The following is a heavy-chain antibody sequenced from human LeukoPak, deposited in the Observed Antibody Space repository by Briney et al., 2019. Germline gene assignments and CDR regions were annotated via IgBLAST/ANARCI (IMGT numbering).Heavy chain of an antibody. D-gene: IGHD5-24*01. CDR2: ITGSGGNT. V-gene: IGHV3-23*01. Sequence: GGSLRLSCAASGFIFSSYSMSWVRQAPGKGLEWVSVITGSGGNTYYADSVKGRFTISKDNSKNTVYLQMNSLRAEDTAVYYCAKVFRDGYNYPFDYWGQGTLVTVSS. CDR3: AKVFRDGYNYPFDY. CDR1: GFIFSSYS. J-gene: IGHJ4*02.